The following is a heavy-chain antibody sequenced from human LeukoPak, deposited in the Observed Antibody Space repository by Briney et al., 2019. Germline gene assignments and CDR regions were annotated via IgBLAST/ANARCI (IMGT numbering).Heavy chain of an antibody. D-gene: IGHD5-18*01. CDR2: IYTSGST. CDR3: ARSKGPLYTATDPYYFDY. CDR1: GDSVSSSSYC. V-gene: IGHV4-61*02. Sequence: SETLSLTCTVSGDSVSSSSYCWSWIRQPAGKGLEWIGRIYTSGSTNYNPSLKSRVTMSVDTSKNQFSLKLSSVTAADTAVYYCARSKGPLYTATDPYYFDYWGQGTLVTVSS. J-gene: IGHJ4*02.